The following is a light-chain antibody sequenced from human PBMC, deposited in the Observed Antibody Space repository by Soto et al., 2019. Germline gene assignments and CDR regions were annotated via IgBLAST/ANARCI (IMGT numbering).Light chain of an antibody. J-gene: IGKJ1*01. V-gene: IGKV3-15*01. CDR1: QSVSSN. CDR2: AAS. CDR3: QEYNNWPRT. Sequence: EIVMTKYPGTLYVSPGERATLSCRTSQSVSSNLAWYQQKPDQAPRLLIYAASTRATGIPARFSGSRSGTEFTLTISSLLSEDFAVYYCQEYNNWPRTFGQGTKVEIK.